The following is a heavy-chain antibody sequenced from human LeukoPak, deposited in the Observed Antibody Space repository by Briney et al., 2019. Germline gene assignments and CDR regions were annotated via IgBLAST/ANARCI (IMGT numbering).Heavy chain of an antibody. CDR3: ASQRLGGANHYGMDV. V-gene: IGHV4-39*01. CDR2: IYYSGST. J-gene: IGHJ6*02. D-gene: IGHD1-26*01. Sequence: SETLSLTCTVSGGSISSSSYYWGWIRQPPGKGLEWIGSIYYSGSTYYNPSLKSRVTISVDTSKNQFSLKLSSVTAADTAVYYCASQRLGGANHYGMDVWGQGTTVTVSS. CDR1: GGSISSSSYY.